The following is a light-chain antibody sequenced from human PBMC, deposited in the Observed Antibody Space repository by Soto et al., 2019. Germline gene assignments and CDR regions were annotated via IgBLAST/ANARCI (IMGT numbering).Light chain of an antibody. CDR2: TDS. V-gene: IGLV1-44*01. Sequence: QAVVAQPPSASGTPGQRVTISCSGSSSNIGSNAVNWYQHLPGTAPKLLIFTDSQRPSGVPDRFSGSRSGTSASLAISGLQSEDEADYYCASWDGSLIGHVFGTGTKLTVL. J-gene: IGLJ1*01. CDR3: ASWDGSLIGHV. CDR1: SSNIGSNA.